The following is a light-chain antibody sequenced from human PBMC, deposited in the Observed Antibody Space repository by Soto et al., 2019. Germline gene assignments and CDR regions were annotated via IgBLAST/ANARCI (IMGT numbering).Light chain of an antibody. J-gene: IGKJ4*01. V-gene: IGKV4-1*01. Sequence: DIVMTQSPDSLAVSLGERATINCKSSQSVLYSSNNKNYFAWYQQKPGQPPKLLIYWASTRESEVPDRFSGSGSGTDFTLTISGLPAEDVAVYDGPQYSTIPRTCGGGTKVEIK. CDR1: QSVLYSSNNKNY. CDR3: PQYSTIPRT. CDR2: WAS.